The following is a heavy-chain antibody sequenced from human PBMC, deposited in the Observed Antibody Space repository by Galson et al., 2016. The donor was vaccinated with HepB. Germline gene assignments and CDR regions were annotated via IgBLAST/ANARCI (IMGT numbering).Heavy chain of an antibody. J-gene: IGHJ3*02. Sequence: PALVKPTQTLTLTCTFSGFSLNTSGVGVGWIRQPPGKALEWLAFIYWDDDKRYSPALQSRLTITKDTSKNEVVLRMTNLDPVDTATYYCAHRGEYTYSWYGAFDIWGQGTMVTVSS. D-gene: IGHD6-13*01. CDR1: GFSLNTSGVG. CDR2: IYWDDDK. V-gene: IGHV2-5*02. CDR3: AHRGEYTYSWYGAFDI.